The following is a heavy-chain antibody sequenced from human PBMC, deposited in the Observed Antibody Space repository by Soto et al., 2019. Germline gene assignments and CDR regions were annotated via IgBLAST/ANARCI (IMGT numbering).Heavy chain of an antibody. J-gene: IGHJ4*02. V-gene: IGHV4-39*02. CDR2: IYYRGAT. D-gene: IGHD3-3*01. CDR3: ARDGGGDFWRFDN. Sequence: QLQLQESGPGLVKPSETLSLTCTVSGGSISGSSYYWGWVRQSPGKGPEWIGSIYYRGATHYSPSLESRVIISVDTSKNQFSLKLSSVTATDTAVYYCARDGGGDFWRFDNWGQGALVTVSS. CDR1: GGSISGSSYY.